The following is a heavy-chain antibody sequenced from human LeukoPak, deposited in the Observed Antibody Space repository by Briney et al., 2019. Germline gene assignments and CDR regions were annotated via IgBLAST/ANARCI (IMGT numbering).Heavy chain of an antibody. CDR2: INPSGGST. Sequence: ASVKVSCKASGYTFTSYYMHWVRQAPGQGLEWMGIINPSGGSTSYAQKFQGRVTMTRDTSTSTVYMELSSLRSEDTAVYYCARGRHDFWSGYYSGYWGQGTLVTVSS. CDR1: GYTFTSYY. D-gene: IGHD3-3*01. V-gene: IGHV1-46*01. CDR3: ARGRHDFWSGYYSGY. J-gene: IGHJ4*02.